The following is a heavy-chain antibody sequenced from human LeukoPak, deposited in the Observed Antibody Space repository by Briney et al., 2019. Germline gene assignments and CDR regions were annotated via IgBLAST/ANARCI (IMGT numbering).Heavy chain of an antibody. CDR3: AKDDAGLPDY. V-gene: IGHV3-30*18. J-gene: IGHJ4*02. CDR1: GYTFSNYG. Sequence: GGSLRLSCTASGYTFSNYGMHWVRQGPGKGLEWVAVISYDGSKVFYGDFVKGRFTISRDDSRDTVYLQMHSLRVKDMAVYYCAKDDAGLPDYWGQGTLVTVSS. D-gene: IGHD2-15*01. CDR2: ISYDGSKV.